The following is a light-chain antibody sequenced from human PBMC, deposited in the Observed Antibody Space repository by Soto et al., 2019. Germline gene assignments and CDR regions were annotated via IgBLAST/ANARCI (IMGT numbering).Light chain of an antibody. CDR3: AAWDDSLGASV. CDR1: NSNIGTNT. CDR2: TNN. V-gene: IGLV1-44*01. Sequence: QSVLTQPPSASATPGQRVTISCSGSNSNIGTNTVNWYQQLPGTAPRLLMYTNNQRPSGVPQRFSGSKTGTSAPLAIGGLQSEDGADYYCAAWDDSLGASVFGTGTKVTVL. J-gene: IGLJ1*01.